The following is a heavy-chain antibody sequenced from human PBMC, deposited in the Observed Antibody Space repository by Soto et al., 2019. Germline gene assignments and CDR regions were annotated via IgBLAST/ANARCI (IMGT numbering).Heavy chain of an antibody. V-gene: IGHV1-69*01. J-gene: IGHJ6*02. D-gene: IGHD3-16*01. Sequence: QVQLVQSGSEVKKTGTSVKVSCKASGGTFSSRAISWVRQAPGQGLEWMGGIIPVFGRVNYAEKFQDRVTIPADESTGTVYMELSSLRSEDTALYYCANSRGGTFLGYHGMDIWGQGTTVSVSS. CDR2: IIPVFGRV. CDR3: ANSRGGTFLGYHGMDI. CDR1: GGTFSSRA.